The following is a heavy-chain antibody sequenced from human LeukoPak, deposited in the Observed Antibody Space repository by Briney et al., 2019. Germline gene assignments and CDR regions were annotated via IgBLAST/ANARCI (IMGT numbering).Heavy chain of an antibody. CDR1: GHTFTGYY. V-gene: IGHV1-2*02. D-gene: IGHD2-2*01. CDR3: ARANPLYCSSTTCLFDY. CDR2: INPNSGDT. Sequence: ASVKASCKASGHTFTGYYMHWLRQAAGQGVGWMRWINPNSGDTNYAQKFQGRVTVTRDTSITTAHMELSRLRSDDTAVYYCARANPLYCSSTTCLFDYWGEGTLVTVSS. J-gene: IGHJ4*02.